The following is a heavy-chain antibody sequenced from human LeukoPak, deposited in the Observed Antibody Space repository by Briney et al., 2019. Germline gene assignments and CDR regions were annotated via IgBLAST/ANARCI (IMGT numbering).Heavy chain of an antibody. CDR3: ASAMVRGNNWFDP. CDR2: IYYSGST. Sequence: PSETLSLTCTVSRGSISSYYWSWIRQPPGKGLEWIGYIYYSGSTNYNPSLKSRVTISVDTSKNQFSLKLSSVTAADTAVYYCASAMVRGNNWFDPWGQGTLVTVSS. V-gene: IGHV4-59*01. J-gene: IGHJ5*02. CDR1: RGSISSYY. D-gene: IGHD3-10*01.